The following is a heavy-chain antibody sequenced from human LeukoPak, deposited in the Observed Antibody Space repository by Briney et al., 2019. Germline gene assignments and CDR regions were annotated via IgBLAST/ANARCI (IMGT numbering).Heavy chain of an antibody. D-gene: IGHD6-13*01. CDR2: IYTSGST. CDR3: AFSSSWYLSDDAFDI. CDR1: GGSFSGYY. Sequence: PSETLSLTCAVYGGSFSGYYWSWIRQPAGKGLEWIGRIYTSGSTNYNPSLKSRVTMSVDTSKNQFSLKLSSVTAADTAVYYCAFSSSWYLSDDAFDIWGQGTMVTVSS. V-gene: IGHV4-59*10. J-gene: IGHJ3*02.